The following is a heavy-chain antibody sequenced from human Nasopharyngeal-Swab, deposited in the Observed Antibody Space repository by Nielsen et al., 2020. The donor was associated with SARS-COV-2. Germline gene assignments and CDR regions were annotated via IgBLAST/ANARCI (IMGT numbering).Heavy chain of an antibody. D-gene: IGHD1-7*01. CDR3: ATTRDNWNYATFDY. CDR2: IYYSGST. Sequence: SETLSLTCTVSGRSISSSSYYWGWIRQPPGKGLEWIGSIYYSGSTYYNPSLKSRVTISVDTSKNQFSLKLSSVTAADTAMYYCATTRDNWNYATFDYWGQGTLVTVSS. V-gene: IGHV4-39*01. CDR1: GRSISSSSYY. J-gene: IGHJ4*02.